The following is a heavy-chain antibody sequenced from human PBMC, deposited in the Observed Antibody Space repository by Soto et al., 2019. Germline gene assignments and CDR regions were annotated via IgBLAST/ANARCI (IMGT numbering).Heavy chain of an antibody. CDR2: IYWDDDK. D-gene: IGHD3-16*02. Sequence: GGGWIGQTPGKDLEWLAHIYWDDDKRYSPSLKSRLTITKYTSKNQVVLTMTNMDPVDTATYYCAHISFFLTVGGVIVTDNVFAPWVHGTLVTVSS. J-gene: IGHJ5*02. V-gene: IGHV2-5*02. CDR3: AHISFFLTVGGVIVTDNVFAP. CDR1: G.